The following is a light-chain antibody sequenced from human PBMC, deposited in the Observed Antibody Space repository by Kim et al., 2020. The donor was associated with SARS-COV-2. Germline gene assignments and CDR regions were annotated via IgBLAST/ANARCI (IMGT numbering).Light chain of an antibody. V-gene: IGLV1-51*01. J-gene: IGLJ1*01. CDR1: SSNIGNND. Sequence: GQRITISCSGSSSNIGNNDVSWYQQLPGTAPKLLIYASDKRPSEIPDRFSGSTSGTSATLGITGLQTGDEADYYCGSWDTSLSVYVFGTGTKVTVL. CDR3: GSWDTSLSVYV. CDR2: ASD.